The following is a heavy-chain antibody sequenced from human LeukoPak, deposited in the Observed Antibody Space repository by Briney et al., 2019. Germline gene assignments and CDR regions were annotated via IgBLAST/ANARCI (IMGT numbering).Heavy chain of an antibody. Sequence: PSETLSLTCTVSGGSISSYYWSWIRQPPGKGLEWIGYIYYSGSTNYNPSLKSRVTISVDTSKNQFSLKLSSVTAADTAVYYCARETLGYCSSTSCYAGWFDSWGQGTLVTVSS. CDR2: IYYSGST. V-gene: IGHV4-59*01. J-gene: IGHJ5*01. D-gene: IGHD2-2*01. CDR1: GGSISSYY. CDR3: ARETLGYCSSTSCYAGWFDS.